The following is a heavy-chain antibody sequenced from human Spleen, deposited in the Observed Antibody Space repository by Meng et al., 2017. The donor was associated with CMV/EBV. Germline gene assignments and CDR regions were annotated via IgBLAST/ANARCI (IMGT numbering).Heavy chain of an antibody. V-gene: IGHV3-23*03. CDR3: AKDFDYYGMDV. CDR1: GFTFSTYA. J-gene: IGHJ6*02. CDR2: ISSGVSST. Sequence: GESLKISWAASGFTFSTYAMNWGRQAPGKGLDWVSVISSGVSSTYYVDSVKGRFTISRDNSKNTLYLQMNSLRAEDTAVYYCAKDFDYYGMDVWGQGTTVTVSS.